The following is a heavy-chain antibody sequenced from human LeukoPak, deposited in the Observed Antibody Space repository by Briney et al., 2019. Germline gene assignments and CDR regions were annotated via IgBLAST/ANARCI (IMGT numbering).Heavy chain of an antibody. D-gene: IGHD3-3*01. CDR3: AKDYSRDGYYADTFHI. Sequence: PGGSLRLSCAASGFTFSSYGMHWVRQAPGKGLEWVAFIRYDGSNKYYADSVKGRFTISRDNSKNTLYLQMNSLRAEDTAVYYCAKDYSRDGYYADTFHIWGQGTMVTVSS. CDR2: IRYDGSNK. V-gene: IGHV3-30*02. J-gene: IGHJ3*02. CDR1: GFTFSSYG.